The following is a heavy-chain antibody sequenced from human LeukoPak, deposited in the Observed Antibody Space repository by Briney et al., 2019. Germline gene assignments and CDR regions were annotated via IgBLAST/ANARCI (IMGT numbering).Heavy chain of an antibody. CDR2: INHSGST. CDR3: ARDTVTSGYNWFDP. J-gene: IGHJ5*02. Sequence: PSETLSLTCAVYGGSFSGYYWSWIRHPPRKRLEWIGEINHSGSTNYNPSLKSRVTISVDMSKNQFSLKLSSVTAADTAVYYCARDTVTSGYNWFDPWGQGTLVTVSS. CDR1: GGSFSGYY. V-gene: IGHV4-34*01. D-gene: IGHD4-11*01.